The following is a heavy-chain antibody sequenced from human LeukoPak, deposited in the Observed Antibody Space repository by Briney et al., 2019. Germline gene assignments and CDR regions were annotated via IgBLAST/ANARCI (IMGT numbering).Heavy chain of an antibody. V-gene: IGHV1-2*02. CDR2: INSHSGAT. J-gene: IGHJ6*03. CDR3: ARSEQFPYYMDV. D-gene: IGHD6-19*01. Sequence: ASVKVSCKTSGYTFTDYYMHWVRQAPGQGLEWLGWINSHSGATKYAPKFQGRVTMTRDTSISTAYMELSRLRSDDTAVYYCARSEQFPYYMDVWGKGTTVTVSS. CDR1: GYTFTDYY.